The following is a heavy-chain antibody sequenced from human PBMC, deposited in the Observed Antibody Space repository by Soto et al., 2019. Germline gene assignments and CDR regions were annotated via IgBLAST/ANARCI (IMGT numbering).Heavy chain of an antibody. J-gene: IGHJ4*02. CDR2: INAGNDNT. Sequence: QVQLVQSGAEEKKPGASVKVACKASGYTFTSYAMHWVRQAPGQRLEWMGWINAGNDNTKYSQKFQGRVTITRDTSESTAYMELSSLRSEDTAVYYCARSEYTSGWTGYWGQGTLVTVSS. D-gene: IGHD6-19*01. V-gene: IGHV1-3*05. CDR1: GYTFTSYA. CDR3: ARSEYTSGWTGY.